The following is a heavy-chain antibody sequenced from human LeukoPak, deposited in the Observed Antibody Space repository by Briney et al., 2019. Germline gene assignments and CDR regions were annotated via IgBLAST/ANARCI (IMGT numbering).Heavy chain of an antibody. D-gene: IGHD6-13*01. J-gene: IGHJ4*02. CDR1: GFTVSNNY. V-gene: IGHV3-53*01. CDR2: VYSGGST. Sequence: PGGSLRLSCAASGFTVSNNYMSWVRQAPGKGREWGSVVYSGGSTFYADPVKGRFTISRDNSKNTLYLHMNSLRAEDTAVYYCARPSWGSSSWYYFDYWGQGTLVTVSS. CDR3: ARPSWGSSSWYYFDY.